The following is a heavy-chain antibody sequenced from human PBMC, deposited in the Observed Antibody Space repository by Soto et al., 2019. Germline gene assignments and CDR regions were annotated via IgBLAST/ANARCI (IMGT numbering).Heavy chain of an antibody. D-gene: IGHD3-22*01. CDR1: GFSVTSNY. V-gene: IGHV3-53*01. J-gene: IGHJ5*01. CDR2: IWPGGTT. Sequence: EVQLVESGGGLIQPGGSLRLSCAATGFSVTSNYMSWVRQAPGGGLEWVSLIWPGGTTYYADSVRGRFTVTSDNSNHTVFLQMSSLRADDTAVYYCAKVGDSSDYYPAPIDSCGQGTLVTVSS. CDR3: AKVGDSSDYYPAPIDS.